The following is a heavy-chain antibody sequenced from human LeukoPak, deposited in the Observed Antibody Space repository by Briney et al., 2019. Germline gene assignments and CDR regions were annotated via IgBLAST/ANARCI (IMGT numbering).Heavy chain of an antibody. CDR2: TYYTSNWYN. J-gene: IGHJ3*02. D-gene: IGHD1-26*01. V-gene: IGHV6-1*01. CDR3: TRVSSPWSPRDAFDI. Sequence: SQTLSLTCAISGDSVSTKSATWNWIRQSPSRGLEWLGRTYYTSNWYNDYAVPVKSRITINPDTSKNQFSLQLNSVTPEDTAVYYCTRVSSPWSPRDAFDIWGQGTMVTVSS. CDR1: GDSVSTKSAT.